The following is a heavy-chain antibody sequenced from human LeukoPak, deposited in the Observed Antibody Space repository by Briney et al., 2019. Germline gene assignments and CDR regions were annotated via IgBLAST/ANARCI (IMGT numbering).Heavy chain of an antibody. CDR1: GFTFSSYS. D-gene: IGHD6-19*01. Sequence: PGGSLRLSCAASGFTFSSYSMNWVRQAPGKGLEWVSYISSSSSTIYYADSVKGRFTISRDNAKNSLYLQMNSLRAEDTAVYYCASQYSSGWYFLGYMDVWGKGTTVTVSS. J-gene: IGHJ6*03. CDR3: ASQYSSGWYFLGYMDV. CDR2: ISSSSSTI. V-gene: IGHV3-48*01.